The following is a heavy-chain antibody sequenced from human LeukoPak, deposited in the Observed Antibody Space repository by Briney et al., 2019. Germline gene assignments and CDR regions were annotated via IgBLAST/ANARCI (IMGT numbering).Heavy chain of an antibody. J-gene: IGHJ3*02. CDR3: ATIFGVVIIPADDAFDI. V-gene: IGHV1-2*06. CDR2: INPNSGGT. D-gene: IGHD3-3*01. CDR1: GYTFTGNY. Sequence: GASVKVSCKASGYTFTGNYMHWVRKAPGQGLEWMGRINPNSGGTNYAQKFQGRVTMTRDTSISTAYLELSRLRSDDTAVYYCATIFGVVIIPADDAFDIWGQGTMVTVSS.